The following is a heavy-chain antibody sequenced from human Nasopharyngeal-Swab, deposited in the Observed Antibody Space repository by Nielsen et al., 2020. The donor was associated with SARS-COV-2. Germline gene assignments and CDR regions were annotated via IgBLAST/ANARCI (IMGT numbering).Heavy chain of an antibody. D-gene: IGHD3-3*01. CDR2: IYYSGST. CDR3: ARAGYDFWSGYYSGYYYGMDV. J-gene: IGHJ6*02. V-gene: IGHV4-59*01. Sequence: SETLSLTCTVSGGSISSYYWSWIRQPPGKGLEWIGYIYYSGSTNYNPSLKSRVTISVDTSKNQFSLKLSSVTAADTAVYCCARAGYDFWSGYYSGYYYGMDVWGQGTTVTVSS. CDR1: GGSISSYY.